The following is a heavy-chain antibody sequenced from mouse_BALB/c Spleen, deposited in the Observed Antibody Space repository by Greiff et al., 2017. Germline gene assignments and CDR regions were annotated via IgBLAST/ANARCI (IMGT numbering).Heavy chain of an antibody. CDR3: ARSHYFYAMDY. CDR2: ILPGSGST. CDR1: GYTFSSYW. V-gene: IGHV1-9*01. Sequence: QVQLQQSGAELMKPGASVKISCKATGYTFSSYWIEWVKQRPGHGLEWIGEILPGSGSTNYNEKFKGKATFTADTSSNTAYMQLSSLTSEDSAVYYCARSHYFYAMDYWGQGTSVTVSS. D-gene: IGHD1-2*01. J-gene: IGHJ4*01.